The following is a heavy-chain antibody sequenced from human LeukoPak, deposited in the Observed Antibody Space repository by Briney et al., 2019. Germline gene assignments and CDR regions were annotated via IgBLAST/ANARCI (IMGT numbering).Heavy chain of an antibody. Sequence: GASLQISCKGSGSSFTSYWIGWVRPLPGKGLEWMGIIYPGDSDTRYSPSFQGQVTISADKSISTAYLQWSSLKASDTAMYYCARLRPGGSYLDYWGQGTLVTVSS. CDR3: ARLRPGGSYLDY. V-gene: IGHV5-51*01. CDR1: GSSFTSYW. CDR2: IYPGDSDT. J-gene: IGHJ4*02. D-gene: IGHD1-14*01.